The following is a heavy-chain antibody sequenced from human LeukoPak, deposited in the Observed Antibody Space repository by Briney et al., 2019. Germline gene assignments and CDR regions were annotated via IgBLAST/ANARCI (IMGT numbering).Heavy chain of an antibody. D-gene: IGHD4-17*01. CDR2: IIPIFGTA. CDR1: GYSFTTYY. J-gene: IGHJ4*02. Sequence: ASVKVSCKASGYSFTTYYMHWVRQAPGQGLEWMGGIIPIFGTANYAQKFQGRVTITADESTSTAYMELSSLRSEDTAVYYCARDSVTTYYFDYWGQGTLVTVSS. V-gene: IGHV1-69*13. CDR3: ARDSVTTYYFDY.